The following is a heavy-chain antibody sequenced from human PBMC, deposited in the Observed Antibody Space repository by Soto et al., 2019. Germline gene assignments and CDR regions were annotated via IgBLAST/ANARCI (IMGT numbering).Heavy chain of an antibody. V-gene: IGHV1-18*01. CDR2: ISAYNGNT. CDR3: ARASGSSYWFDP. CDR1: GYTFTSYG. D-gene: IGHD1-26*01. Sequence: QVQLVQSGAEVKKPGASVKVSCKASGYTFTSYGISWVRQAPGQGLEWMGWISAYNGNTNYAQKLQGRVTMTTDTSTSTAYTELRSLRSDATAVYYCARASGSSYWFDPWGQRTLVTVSS. J-gene: IGHJ5*02.